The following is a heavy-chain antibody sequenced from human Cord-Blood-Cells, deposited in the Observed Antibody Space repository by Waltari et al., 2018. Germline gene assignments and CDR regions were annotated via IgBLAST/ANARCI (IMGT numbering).Heavy chain of an antibody. D-gene: IGHD1-1*01. CDR1: GFTFDDYA. CDR2: ISWNSGSI. Sequence: GGLVQPGRSLRLSCAASGFTFDDYAMHWVRQAPGKGLEWVSGISWNSGSIGYADSVKGRFTISRDNAKNSLYLQMNSLRAEDTALYYCAKDASVQLERRNYFDYWGQGTLVTVSS. CDR3: AKDASVQLERRNYFDY. J-gene: IGHJ4*02. V-gene: IGHV3-9*01.